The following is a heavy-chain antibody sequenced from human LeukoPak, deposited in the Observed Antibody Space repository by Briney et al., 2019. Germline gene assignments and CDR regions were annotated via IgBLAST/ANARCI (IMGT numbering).Heavy chain of an antibody. CDR3: AKASAMIVVVSKHFDY. J-gene: IGHJ4*02. Sequence: GGTLRLSCAASGFTFSNYGTSWVRQAPGKGLEWVSAISGSGGSTYYADSVKGRFTISRDNSKNTLYLQMNSLRAEDTAVYYCAKASAMIVVVSKHFDYWGQGTLVTVSS. CDR1: GFTFSNYG. V-gene: IGHV3-23*01. D-gene: IGHD3-22*01. CDR2: ISGSGGST.